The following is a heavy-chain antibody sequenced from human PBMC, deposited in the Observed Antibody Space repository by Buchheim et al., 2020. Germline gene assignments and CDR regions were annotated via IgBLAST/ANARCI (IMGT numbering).Heavy chain of an antibody. CDR3: AKDSSGYSYGTFDY. CDR2: ISGSGGRT. Sequence: EVQLLESGGGLVQPGGSLRLSCAASGFTFSSYAMHWVRQAPGKGLEWVSGISGSGGRTYYADSVKGRFTISRDNSKNTLYLQMNSLRAEDPAVHHCAKDSSGYSYGTFDYWGQGTL. CDR1: GFTFSSYA. V-gene: IGHV3-23*01. J-gene: IGHJ4*02. D-gene: IGHD5-18*01.